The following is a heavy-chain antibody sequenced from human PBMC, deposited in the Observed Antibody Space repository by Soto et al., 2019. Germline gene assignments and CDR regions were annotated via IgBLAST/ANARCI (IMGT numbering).Heavy chain of an antibody. D-gene: IGHD6-19*01. CDR3: ARVDEQWLANYHYVMDV. J-gene: IGHJ6*02. CDR1: GFTFSSYS. Sequence: GGSLRLSCAASGFTFSSYSMNWVRQAPGKGLEWVSYISSSSTIYYAGSVKGRFTISRDNAKNSLYLQMNSLRDEDTAVYYCARVDEQWLANYHYVMDVWGQGTTVIVSS. V-gene: IGHV3-48*02. CDR2: ISSSSTI.